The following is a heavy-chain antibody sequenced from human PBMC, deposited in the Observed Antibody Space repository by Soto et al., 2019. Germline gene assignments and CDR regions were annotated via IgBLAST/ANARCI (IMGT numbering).Heavy chain of an antibody. Sequence: GGSLRLSCAASGFTFSGSAMHWVRQASGKGLEWVGRIRSKANSYATAYAASVKGRFTISRDDSKNTAYLQMHSLKTEDTAVYYCTRQYYYDSSGYYSMDYGGQGTLVTVSS. CDR3: TRQYYYDSSGYYSMDY. J-gene: IGHJ4*02. D-gene: IGHD3-22*01. CDR2: IRSKANSYAT. V-gene: IGHV3-73*01. CDR1: GFTFSGSA.